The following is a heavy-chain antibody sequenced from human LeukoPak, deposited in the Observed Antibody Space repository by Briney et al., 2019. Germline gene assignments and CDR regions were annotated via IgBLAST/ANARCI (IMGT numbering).Heavy chain of an antibody. D-gene: IGHD4-17*01. V-gene: IGHV5-51*01. J-gene: IGHJ6*02. CDR3: ARRSPMTTVTTGYYYYGMDV. CDR1: GYSFTNYW. CDR2: IYPGDSDT. Sequence: GESLKISCKGSGYSFTNYWIGWVRQVPGKGLEWMGIIYPGDSDTRYSPSFQGQVTISADRSISTAYLQWSSLKASDTAMYYCARRSPMTTVTTGYYYYGMDVWGQGTTVTVSS.